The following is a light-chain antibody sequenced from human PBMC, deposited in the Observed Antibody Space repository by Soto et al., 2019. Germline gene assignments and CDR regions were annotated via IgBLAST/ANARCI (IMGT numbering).Light chain of an antibody. Sequence: SYELTHPPSVSVSPGQTARITCSGDALPKQYAYWYQQKPGQAPVLVIYKDSERPSGIPERFSGSSSGTTVTLTISGVQAEDEADYYCQSADSSGTYGVFGGGTQLTVL. J-gene: IGLJ3*02. CDR2: KDS. CDR1: ALPKQY. V-gene: IGLV3-25*03. CDR3: QSADSSGTYGV.